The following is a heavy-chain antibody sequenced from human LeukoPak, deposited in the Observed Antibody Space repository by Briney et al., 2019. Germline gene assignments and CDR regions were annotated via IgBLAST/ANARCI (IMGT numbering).Heavy chain of an antibody. CDR3: TRVGATTFDY. CDR2: IRSKVYGGTT. V-gene: IGHV3-49*04. Sequence: GGSLRLSCTASGFIFGDYAMSWVRQAPGKGLEWVGFIRSKVYGGTTECAASVKGRFTISRDDSKSIANLQMNSLKTEDAAVYYCTRVGATTFDYWGQGTLVTVSS. J-gene: IGHJ4*02. CDR1: GFIFGDYA. D-gene: IGHD1-26*01.